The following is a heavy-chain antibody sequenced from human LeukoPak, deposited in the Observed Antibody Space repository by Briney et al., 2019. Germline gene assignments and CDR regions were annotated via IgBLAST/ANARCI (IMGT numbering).Heavy chain of an antibody. J-gene: IGHJ6*02. D-gene: IGHD6-13*01. V-gene: IGHV4-4*02. CDR3: ARDLSVPTPRGNYYYYGMDV. CDR2: IYHSGST. Sequence: SETLSLTCAVSGGSISSSNWWNWVRQPPGKGLEWIGEIYHSGSTNYNPSLKSRVTISVDKSKNQFSLKLSSVTAADTAVYYCARDLSVPTPRGNYYYYGMDVWGQGTTVTVSS. CDR1: GGSISSSNW.